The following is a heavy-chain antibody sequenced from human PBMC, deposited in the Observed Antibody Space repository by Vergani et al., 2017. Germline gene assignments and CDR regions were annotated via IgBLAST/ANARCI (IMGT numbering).Heavy chain of an antibody. CDR1: GVSINDSDSY. CDR2: IYHSGSP. V-gene: IGHV4-30-4*08. J-gene: IGHJ4*02. CDR3: ARDRDLSTIDY. Sequence: QVQLQESGPGVVKPSQTLSLPCTVSGVSINDSDSYWTWIRQSPGKGLEWIGYIYHSGSPFYNPSLKSRFTISIDTSRNRFSLRLPSVTAADTAVYFCARDRDLSTIDYWGQGTLVTVSS. D-gene: IGHD3-16*02.